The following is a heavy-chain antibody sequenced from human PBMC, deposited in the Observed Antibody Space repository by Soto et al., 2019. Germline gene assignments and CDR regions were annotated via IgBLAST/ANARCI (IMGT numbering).Heavy chain of an antibody. V-gene: IGHV3-30-3*01. CDR2: ISYDGSNK. Sequence: QVQLVESGGGVVQPGRSLRLSCAASGFTFSSYAMHWVRQAPGKGLEWVAVISYDGSNKYYADSVKGRFTISRDNSKNTLSPQMNSLRAEDTAVYYWARPQVGDTAMVSLYYVDYWGKGTLVTVSS. CDR1: GFTFSSYA. D-gene: IGHD5-18*01. CDR3: ARPQVGDTAMVSLYYVDY. J-gene: IGHJ4*02.